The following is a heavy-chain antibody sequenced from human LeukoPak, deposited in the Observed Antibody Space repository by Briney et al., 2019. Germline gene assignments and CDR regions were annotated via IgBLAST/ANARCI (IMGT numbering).Heavy chain of an antibody. CDR1: GFTFSSYA. J-gene: IGHJ6*02. CDR2: ISYDGSNK. D-gene: IGHD2-21*01. CDR3: ARGHIGYHYYGMDV. V-gene: IGHV3-30*04. Sequence: GGSLRLSCAASGFTFSSYAMHWVRQAPGKGLEWVAVISYDGSNKYYADSVKGRFTISRDNSKNTLYLQMNSLRAEDTAVCYCARGHIGYHYYGMDVRGQGTTVTVSS.